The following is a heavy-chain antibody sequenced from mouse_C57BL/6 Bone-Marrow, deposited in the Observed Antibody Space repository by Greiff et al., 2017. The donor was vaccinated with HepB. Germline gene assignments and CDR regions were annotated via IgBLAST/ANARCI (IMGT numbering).Heavy chain of an antibody. V-gene: IGHV14-2*01. Sequence: EVQVVESGAELVKPGASVKLSCTASGFNIKDYYMHWVKQRTEQGLEWIGRIDPEDGETKYAPKFQGKATITADTSSNTAYLQLSSLTSEDTAVYYCARSITTVVATPSWYFDVWGTGTTVTVSS. J-gene: IGHJ1*03. CDR3: ARSITTVVATPSWYFDV. CDR2: IDPEDGET. CDR1: GFNIKDYY. D-gene: IGHD1-1*01.